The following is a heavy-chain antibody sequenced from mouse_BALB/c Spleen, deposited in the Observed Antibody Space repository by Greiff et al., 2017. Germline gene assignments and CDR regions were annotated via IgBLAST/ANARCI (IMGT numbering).Heavy chain of an antibody. Sequence: EVQGVESGGGLVKPGGSLKLSCAASGFTFSSYAMSWVRQSPEKRLEWVAEISSGGSYTYYPDTVTGRFTISRDNAKNTLYLEMSSLRSEDTAMYYCARADRYAMDYWGQGTSVTVSS. J-gene: IGHJ4*01. V-gene: IGHV5-9-4*01. CDR2: ISSGGSYT. CDR3: ARADRYAMDY. CDR1: GFTFSSYA.